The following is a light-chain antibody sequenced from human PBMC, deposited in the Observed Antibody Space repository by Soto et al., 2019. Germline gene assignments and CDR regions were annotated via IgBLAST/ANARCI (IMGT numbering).Light chain of an antibody. CDR3: CSYTTSNTRQIV. Sequence: QSALTQPASVSGSPGQSITISCTGTGSDVVGYNYVSWYQQHPGKAPKFMIYDVSNRPSGVSNRFSGSKSGNTASLTISGLQAEDEADYYCCSYTTSNTRQIVFGTGTKVTVL. CDR1: GSDVVGYNY. J-gene: IGLJ1*01. V-gene: IGLV2-14*01. CDR2: DVS.